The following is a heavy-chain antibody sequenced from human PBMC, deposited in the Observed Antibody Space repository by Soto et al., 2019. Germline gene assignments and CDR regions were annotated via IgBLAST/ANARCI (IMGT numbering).Heavy chain of an antibody. V-gene: IGHV3-20*04. J-gene: IGHJ4*02. CDR2: INWSGGRT. CDR1: GFTFDDYA. D-gene: IGHD1-26*01. CDR3: ARVGGSYYAGAYYFDN. Sequence: GGSLRLSCAASGFTFDDYAMTWVRQVPGKGLEWVSGINWSGGRTTYADSVKGRFTISRDNAKNSLYLRLNSLGAEDTAFYFCARVGGSYYAGAYYFDNWGQGTVVTVSS.